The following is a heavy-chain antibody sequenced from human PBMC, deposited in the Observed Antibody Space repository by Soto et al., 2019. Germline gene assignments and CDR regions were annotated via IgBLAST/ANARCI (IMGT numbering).Heavy chain of an antibody. Sequence: SLRLSCAASGFTFSSYSMNWVRQAPGKGLEWVSSISSSSSYIYYADSVKGRFTISRDNAKNSLCLQMNSLRAEDTAVYYCARAHYDILTPHYYYYGMDVWGQGTTVTVSS. CDR3: ARAHYDILTPHYYYYGMDV. J-gene: IGHJ6*02. CDR2: ISSSSSYI. D-gene: IGHD3-9*01. CDR1: GFTFSSYS. V-gene: IGHV3-21*01.